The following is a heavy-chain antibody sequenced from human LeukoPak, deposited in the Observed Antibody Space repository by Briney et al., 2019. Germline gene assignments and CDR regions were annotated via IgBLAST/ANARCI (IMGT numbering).Heavy chain of an antibody. V-gene: IGHV3-21*01. Sequence: PGGSLRLSCAASGFTFSGFSMNWVRQAPGKGLEWVSSISSSSSHIYYADSVRGRFTISRDNARNSLYLQMNSLRADDTAVYYCARDVGFIVGATPGAFDIWGQGTMVTVSS. CDR3: ARDVGFIVGATPGAFDI. D-gene: IGHD1-26*01. CDR1: GFTFSGFS. J-gene: IGHJ3*02. CDR2: ISSSSSHI.